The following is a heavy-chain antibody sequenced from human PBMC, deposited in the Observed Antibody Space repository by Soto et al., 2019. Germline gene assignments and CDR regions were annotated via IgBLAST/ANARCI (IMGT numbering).Heavy chain of an antibody. CDR2: ISYDGSNK. J-gene: IGHJ4*02. CDR1: GFTFSSYG. Sequence: SGGSLRLSCAASGFTFSSYGMHWVRQAPGKGLEWVAVISYDGSNKYYADSVKGRFTISRDNSKNTLYLEMNSLRVEDTAIYYCARDQGVVIIKDHWGQGTLVTVSS. CDR3: ARDQGVVIIKDH. D-gene: IGHD2-8*01. V-gene: IGHV3-30*03.